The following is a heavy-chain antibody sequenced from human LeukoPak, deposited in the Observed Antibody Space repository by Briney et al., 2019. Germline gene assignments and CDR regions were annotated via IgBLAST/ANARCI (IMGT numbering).Heavy chain of an antibody. CDR2: ISSSSSTI. J-gene: IGHJ6*03. D-gene: IGHD3-3*01. CDR3: AKDASLEWLLSAYYYYYMDV. Sequence: PGGSLRLSCAAAGFTFSSYSMNWVRQAPGKGLEWVSYISSSSSTIYYADSVKGRFTISRDNAKNSLYLQMNSLRAEDTAVYYCAKDASLEWLLSAYYYYYMDVWGKGTTVTVSS. V-gene: IGHV3-48*01. CDR1: GFTFSSYS.